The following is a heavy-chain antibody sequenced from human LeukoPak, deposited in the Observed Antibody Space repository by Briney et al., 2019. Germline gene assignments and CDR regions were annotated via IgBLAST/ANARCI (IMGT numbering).Heavy chain of an antibody. J-gene: IGHJ4*02. CDR1: GGSISSYY. CDR2: VYYSGST. Sequence: SETLSLTCTVSGGSISSYYWSWIRQPAGKGLEWIGYVYYSGSTDYNPSLKSRVTISVDTSQNQFSLHLSSVTAADTAVYYCARFFYSYFDYWGQGTLVTVSS. CDR3: ARFFYSYFDY. V-gene: IGHV4-59*01. D-gene: IGHD2-15*01.